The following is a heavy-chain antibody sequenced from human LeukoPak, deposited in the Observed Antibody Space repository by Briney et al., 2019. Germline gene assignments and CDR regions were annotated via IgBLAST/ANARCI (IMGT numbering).Heavy chain of an antibody. V-gene: IGHV4-59*01. CDR2: IYYSGST. J-gene: IGHJ4*02. CDR1: GGSISSYY. D-gene: IGHD2-15*01. Sequence: PSETLSLTCTVSGGSISSYYWSWIRQPPGKGLEWIGYIYYSGSTNYNPSLKSRVTISVGTSKNQFSLKLSSVTAADTAVYYCARDGGGSNFDYWGQGTLVTVSS. CDR3: ARDGGGSNFDY.